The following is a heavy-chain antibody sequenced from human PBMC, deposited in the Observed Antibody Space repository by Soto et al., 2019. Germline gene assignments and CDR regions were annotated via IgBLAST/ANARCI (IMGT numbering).Heavy chain of an antibody. J-gene: IGHJ6*02. CDR1: GGTFSSYA. D-gene: IGHD3-3*01. CDR2: IIPIFGTA. CDR3: ARPQGGYYNYYYYYGMDV. Sequence: GASVKVSCKASGGTFSSYAISWVRQAPGQGLEWMGGIIPIFGTANYAQKFQGRVTITADESTSTAYMELSSLRSEDTAVYYCARPQGGYYNYYYYYGMDVWGQGTTVTVSS. V-gene: IGHV1-69*13.